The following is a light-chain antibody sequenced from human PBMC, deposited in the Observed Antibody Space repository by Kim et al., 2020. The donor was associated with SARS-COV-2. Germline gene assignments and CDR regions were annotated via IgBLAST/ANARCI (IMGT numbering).Light chain of an antibody. CDR2: DAS. CDR1: QSVSGY. J-gene: IGKJ1*01. Sequence: SVSPGERATLSCRASQSVSGYLDWYQQKPGQDPRLLIYDASNRATGIPARFSGSGSGTDFTLTISSLEPEDFAVYYCQQRSNSWTFGQGTKVDIK. CDR3: QQRSNSWT. V-gene: IGKV3-11*01.